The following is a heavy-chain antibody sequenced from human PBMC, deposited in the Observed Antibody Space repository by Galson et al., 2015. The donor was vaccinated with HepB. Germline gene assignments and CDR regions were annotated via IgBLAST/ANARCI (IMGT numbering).Heavy chain of an antibody. Sequence: SLRLSCAASGFTFTSYAMHWVRQAPGKGLEWVAVTSYDGSNKYYADSVKGRFTISRDNSKNTLYLQMNSLRAEDTAVYYCARGWYYYDSSGYPDYWGQGTLVTVSS. V-gene: IGHV3-30-3*01. CDR3: ARGWYYYDSSGYPDY. CDR2: TSYDGSNK. CDR1: GFTFTSYA. D-gene: IGHD3-22*01. J-gene: IGHJ4*02.